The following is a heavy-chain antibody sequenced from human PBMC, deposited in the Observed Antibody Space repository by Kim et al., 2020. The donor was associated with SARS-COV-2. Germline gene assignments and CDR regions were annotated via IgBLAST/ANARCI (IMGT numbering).Heavy chain of an antibody. D-gene: IGHD6-13*01. V-gene: IGHV5-51*01. CDR2: IFPDDSDT. CDR3: ARHDSTWFFDY. CDR1: GYSFANYW. J-gene: IGHJ4*02. Sequence: GESLKISCKGSGYSFANYWIAWVRQMPGKGPEWMGIIFPDDSDTRYSPSFQGQVTISADRSTSTAYLQWNSLKASDTAVYYCARHDSTWFFDYWGQGTLLTVSS.